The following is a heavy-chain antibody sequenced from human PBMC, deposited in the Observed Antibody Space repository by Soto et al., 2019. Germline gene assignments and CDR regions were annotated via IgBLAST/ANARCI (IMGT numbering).Heavy chain of an antibody. CDR2: INSDGSST. Sequence: EVQLVESGGGLVQPGGSLRLSCVDSGFSFSNYGMHWVRQAPGKGLVWVSHINSDGSSTSYADSVKGRFTISRDNAKNTLYLQVNSLRVEDKAMYYCVRGGFEEYFHYMDLWGKGTTVTVAS. CDR3: VRGGFEEYFHYMDL. CDR1: GFSFSNYG. V-gene: IGHV3-74*01. D-gene: IGHD3-10*01. J-gene: IGHJ6*03.